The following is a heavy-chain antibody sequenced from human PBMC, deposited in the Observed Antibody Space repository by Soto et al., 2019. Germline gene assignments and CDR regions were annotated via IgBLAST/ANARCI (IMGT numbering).Heavy chain of an antibody. CDR2: ISYDGSDK. CDR3: AKGVPSPTQHAFDI. Sequence: QVDLVESGGGVVQPGRSLRLSCAASGCSFSRYDMHWVRQAPGKGLEWVAMISYDGSDKYFSDSVKGRLTISRDNSKNTVSLEMNSLRTKDTAAYYCAKGVPSPTQHAFDIWGQGTMVTVSS. V-gene: IGHV3-30*18. J-gene: IGHJ3*02. CDR1: GCSFSRYD.